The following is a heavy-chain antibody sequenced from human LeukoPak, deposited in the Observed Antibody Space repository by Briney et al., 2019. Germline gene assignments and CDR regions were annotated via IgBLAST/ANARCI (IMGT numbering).Heavy chain of an antibody. CDR1: GVTFSSYA. CDR2: IRGGGGST. V-gene: IGHV3-23*01. Sequence: GGSLRLSCAASGVTFSSYAMSWVRQAPGKGPEWVSAIRGGGGSTYYAHSVKGRLNITRDNSNNTLYMQMNSMRAEDTAIYYCGKHIFGSGSYIDYWGQGTLVTVSS. J-gene: IGHJ4*02. CDR3: GKHIFGSGSYIDY. D-gene: IGHD3-10*01.